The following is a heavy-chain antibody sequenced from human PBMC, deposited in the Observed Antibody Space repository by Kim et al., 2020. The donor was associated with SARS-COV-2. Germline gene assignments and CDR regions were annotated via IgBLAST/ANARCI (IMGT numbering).Heavy chain of an antibody. D-gene: IGHD3-10*01. CDR3: AREYYYGSGTDGGFFDI. Sequence: GGSLRLSCAASGFTFSSYGMHWVRQAPGKGLEWVAVIWYDGSNKYYADSVKGRFTISRDNSKNTLYLQMNSLRAEDTAVYYCAREYYYGSGTDGGFFDIWGQGTMVTVSS. CDR1: GFTFSSYG. V-gene: IGHV3-33*01. J-gene: IGHJ3*02. CDR2: IWYDGSNK.